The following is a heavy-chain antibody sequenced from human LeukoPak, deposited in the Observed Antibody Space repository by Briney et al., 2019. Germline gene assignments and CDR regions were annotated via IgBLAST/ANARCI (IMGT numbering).Heavy chain of an antibody. CDR2: IKQDGSEK. Sequence: GGSLRLSCAASGFTFSSYWMSWVRQAQGKGMEWVVNIKQDGSEKYYVDSVKGRFTISRDNAKNSLYLQMNSLRAEDTAVYYCARVSVMDDHFDYWGQGTLVTVSS. J-gene: IGHJ4*02. CDR1: GFTFSSYW. CDR3: ARVSVMDDHFDY. D-gene: IGHD2-2*03. V-gene: IGHV3-7*01.